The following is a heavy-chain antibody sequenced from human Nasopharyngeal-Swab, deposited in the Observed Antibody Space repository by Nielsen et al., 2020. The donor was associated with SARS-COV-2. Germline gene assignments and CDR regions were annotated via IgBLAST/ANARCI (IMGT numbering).Heavy chain of an antibody. J-gene: IGHJ4*02. V-gene: IGHV3-23*01. CDR2: ISGSGGSP. D-gene: IGHD4-11*01. CDR1: GFTFSSYA. CDR3: AKVPSTVTTLPPDY. Sequence: LSLTCAASGFTFSSYAMSWVRQAPGKGLEWVSAISGSGGSPYYADSVKGRFTISRDNSKNTLYLQMNSLRAEDTAVYYCAKVPSTVTTLPPDYWGQGTLVTVSS.